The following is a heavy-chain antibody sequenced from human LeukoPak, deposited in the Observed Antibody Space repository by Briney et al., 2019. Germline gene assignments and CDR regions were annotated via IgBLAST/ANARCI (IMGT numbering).Heavy chain of an antibody. J-gene: IGHJ4*02. CDR1: GFTFSDYY. Sequence: PGGSLRLSCAASGFTFSDYYMSLIRQPPGKGLEWIGEIDHSGSTNYNPSLKSRVTISIDTSKNQFSLKLSSVTAADTAVYYCARGDPYYHGSGSYSPYYFDYWGQGTLVTVSS. CDR2: IDHSGST. V-gene: IGHV4-34*01. D-gene: IGHD3-10*01. CDR3: ARGDPYYHGSGSYSPYYFDY.